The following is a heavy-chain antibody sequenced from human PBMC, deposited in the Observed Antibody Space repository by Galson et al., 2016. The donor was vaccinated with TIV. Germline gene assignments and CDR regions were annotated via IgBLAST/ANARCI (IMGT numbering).Heavy chain of an antibody. J-gene: IGHJ3*02. CDR3: AHRRSVASAVFDAFDI. V-gene: IGHV2-5*02. Sequence: PALVKPTQTLTLTCTFSGFSLYTRGVGVGWIRQPPGKALEWLALFYWDGDKRYSPSLKSRLTITKDTSKTQVVLTVTNLDPEDTATYCCAHRRSVASAVFDAFDIWGPGTVVTVSS. CDR1: GFSLYTRGVG. CDR2: FYWDGDK. D-gene: IGHD2-2*01.